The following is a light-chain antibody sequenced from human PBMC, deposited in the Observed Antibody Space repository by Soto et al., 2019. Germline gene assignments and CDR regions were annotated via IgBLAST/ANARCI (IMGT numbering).Light chain of an antibody. Sequence: IALTQSAGTLSLSPGERATLSCRASQCFXSSYLAGYQQKPGQAPRLRXDCASSRATGIPDRLSGSGSGTDFTLTISRLEPEDFAVYYFQQYGSASRTFGQGTKVDI. CDR1: QCFXSSY. J-gene: IGKJ1*01. CDR2: CAS. CDR3: QQYGSASRT. V-gene: IGKV3-20*01.